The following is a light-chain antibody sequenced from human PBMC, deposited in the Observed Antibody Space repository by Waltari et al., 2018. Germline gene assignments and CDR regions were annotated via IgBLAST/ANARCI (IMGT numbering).Light chain of an antibody. CDR3: HQYGSSPYI. V-gene: IGKV3-20*01. Sequence: EIVLTQSPGPLSLSPGERATLSCRASQSVTSRYIAWYQQKPGQPPRLLFYGASSRATGIPDRFSGSGSGTDFTLTISRLEPEDFAVYYCHQYGSSPYIFGQGTKLEIK. CDR2: GAS. J-gene: IGKJ2*01. CDR1: QSVTSRY.